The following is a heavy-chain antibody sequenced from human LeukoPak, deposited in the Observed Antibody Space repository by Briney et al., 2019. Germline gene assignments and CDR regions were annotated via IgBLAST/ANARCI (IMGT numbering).Heavy chain of an antibody. D-gene: IGHD3-10*01. CDR1: GFTFSSYA. V-gene: IGHV3-23*01. CDR2: ISGSGGST. J-gene: IGHJ3*02. CDR3: ASLYYGSGSYREHDAFDI. Sequence: GGSLRLSCAASGFTFSSYAMSWVRQAPGKGLERVSAISGSGGSTYYADYVKGRFTISRDNSKNTLYLQMNSLRAEDTAVYYCASLYYGSGSYREHDAFDIWGQGTMVTVSS.